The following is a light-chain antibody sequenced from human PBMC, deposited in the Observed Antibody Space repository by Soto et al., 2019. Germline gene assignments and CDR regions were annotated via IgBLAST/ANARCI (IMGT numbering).Light chain of an antibody. J-gene: IGKJ3*01. Sequence: EMVMTQSPATLSVSPGEIATLSCRASQSVSSNLALYQQKPGQAPRLLIYGASSRATGIPDRFSGSGSGTDFTLTISRLQTEDFAVYYCQQYGNSPRFTFGPGTKVDIK. CDR2: GAS. CDR3: QQYGNSPRFT. V-gene: IGKV3D-15*02. CDR1: QSVSSN.